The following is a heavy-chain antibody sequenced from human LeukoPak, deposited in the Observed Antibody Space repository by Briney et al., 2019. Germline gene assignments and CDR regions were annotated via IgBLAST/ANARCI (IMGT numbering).Heavy chain of an antibody. V-gene: IGHV3-11*01. J-gene: IGHJ6*03. Sequence: GGSLRLSCAASGFTFSDYYMSWTRQAPRKGLEWVSYISSSGSTIYYADSVKGRFTISRDNAKDSLYLQMNSLRAEGTAVYYCARRRMSGYNYMDVWGKGTTVTVSS. D-gene: IGHD3-3*01. CDR2: ISSSGSTI. CDR3: ARRRMSGYNYMDV. CDR1: GFTFSDYY.